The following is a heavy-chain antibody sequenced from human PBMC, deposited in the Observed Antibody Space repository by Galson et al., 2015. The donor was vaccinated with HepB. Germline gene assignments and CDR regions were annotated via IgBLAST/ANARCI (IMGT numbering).Heavy chain of an antibody. CDR1: GVTFSSYA. CDR3: AGGRSDGSYYNYYYYGMDV. J-gene: IGHJ6*02. Sequence: SGVTFSSYAVSWVRQAPGQGLEWVGGIIPIFGTAKYAQKFQGRVTITADKFTSTVDMELGSLRSEDTAVYYCAGGRSDGSYYNYYYYGMDVWGQGTTVTVSS. CDR2: IIPIFGTA. V-gene: IGHV1-69*06. D-gene: IGHD3-10*01.